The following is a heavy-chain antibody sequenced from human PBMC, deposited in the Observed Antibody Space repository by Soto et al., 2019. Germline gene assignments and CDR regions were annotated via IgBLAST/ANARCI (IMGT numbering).Heavy chain of an antibody. CDR1: GFTFGNYA. J-gene: IGHJ4*02. V-gene: IGHV3-23*01. Sequence: EVQLLESGGDLVQPGGSLRLSCAASGFTFGNYAFSWVRQAPGKGLEWVSVISGGGDATYYPDSVKVLFTTSRYNSKNKVYLQMNSLRAEDTAVYYCAKKSLGSITLPDLYYFDYWGQGTLVTVSS. D-gene: IGHD7-27*01. CDR2: ISGGGDAT. CDR3: AKKSLGSITLPDLYYFDY.